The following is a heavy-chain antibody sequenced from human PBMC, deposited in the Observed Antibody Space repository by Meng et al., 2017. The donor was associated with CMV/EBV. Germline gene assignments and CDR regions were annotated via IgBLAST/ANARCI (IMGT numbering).Heavy chain of an antibody. Sequence: GESLKISCAASGFTSSSYSMNWVRQAPGKGLEWVSSISSSSSYIYYADSVKGRFTISRDNAKNSLYLQMNSLRAEDTAVYYCARIGERWFDPWGQGTLVTVSS. CDR3: ARIGERWFDP. J-gene: IGHJ5*02. CDR2: ISSSSSYI. V-gene: IGHV3-21*01. CDR1: GFTSSSYS.